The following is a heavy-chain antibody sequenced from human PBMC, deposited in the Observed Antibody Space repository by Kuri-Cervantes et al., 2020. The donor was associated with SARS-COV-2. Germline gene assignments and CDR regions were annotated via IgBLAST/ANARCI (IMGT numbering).Heavy chain of an antibody. CDR1: GFTVSSNY. V-gene: IGHV3-53*05. D-gene: IGHD3-10*01. CDR2: IYSGGST. J-gene: IGHJ6*01. CDR3: AKAVRGHYASGSRDTGGMDV. Sequence: GESLKISCAASGFTVSSNYMSWVRQAPGKGLEWVSVIYSGGSTYYADSVKGRFTISRDNSRNTVGLQMNSLRGDDTAVYYCAKAVRGHYASGSRDTGGMDVWGQGATVTVSS.